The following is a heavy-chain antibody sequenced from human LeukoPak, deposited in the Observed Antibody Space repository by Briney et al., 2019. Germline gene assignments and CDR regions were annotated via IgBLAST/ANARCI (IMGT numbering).Heavy chain of an antibody. D-gene: IGHD1-7*01. CDR2: ISGSGGST. CDR1: GFTFSSYA. Sequence: GGSLTLSCAASGFTFSSYAMRWVRQAPGKGLVWVSGISGSGGSTYYADSVRGRFTISRDNSKNTLYLQMNSLRAADTAVYYCAKRGGTYYFDDWGQGTLVTVSS. V-gene: IGHV3-23*01. CDR3: AKRGGTYYFDD. J-gene: IGHJ4*02.